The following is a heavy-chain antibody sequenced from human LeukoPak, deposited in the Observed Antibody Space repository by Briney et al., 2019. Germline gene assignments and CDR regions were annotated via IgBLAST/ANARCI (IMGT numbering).Heavy chain of an antibody. V-gene: IGHV3-21*04. Sequence: PGGSLGLSCAASGFTFSSYSMNWVRQAPGKGLEWVSSISSSSSYIYYADSVKGRFTISRDNSKNTLYLQMNSLRAEDTAVYYCAKAQVGPAYYFDYWGQGTLVTVSS. J-gene: IGHJ4*02. CDR3: AKAQVGPAYYFDY. CDR1: GFTFSSYS. CDR2: ISSSSSYI.